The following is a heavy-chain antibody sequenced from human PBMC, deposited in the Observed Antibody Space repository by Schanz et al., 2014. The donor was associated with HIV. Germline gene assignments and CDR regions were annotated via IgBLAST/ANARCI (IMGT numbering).Heavy chain of an antibody. D-gene: IGHD1-26*01. V-gene: IGHV3-23*01. J-gene: IGHJ3*02. Sequence: LLESGGGLVQPGGSLRLSCAASGFTFSTTAMSWVRQAPGKGLEWVSNISGSGGSTFYADAVKGRFTISRDNSKNTLYLQMYSLRAEDTAVYYCAKDGSWEAFDAFDIWGQGTMVTVSS. CDR3: AKDGSWEAFDAFDI. CDR1: GFTFSTTA. CDR2: ISGSGGST.